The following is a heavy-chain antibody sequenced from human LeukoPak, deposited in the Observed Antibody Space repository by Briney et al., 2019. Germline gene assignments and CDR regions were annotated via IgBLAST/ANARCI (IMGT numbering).Heavy chain of an antibody. CDR1: GGSIGSGYY. Sequence: SETLSLTCTVSGGSIGSGYYWAWIRQPPGKGLEWIGSIHYGGTAHYNPSLQSRVTISADTSKNQFALDLRSVTAADTAVYYCTRDIGDFVSDFWGQGTLVTVSS. D-gene: IGHD2-21*02. J-gene: IGHJ4*02. CDR3: TRDIGDFVSDF. CDR2: IHYGGTA. V-gene: IGHV4-39*02.